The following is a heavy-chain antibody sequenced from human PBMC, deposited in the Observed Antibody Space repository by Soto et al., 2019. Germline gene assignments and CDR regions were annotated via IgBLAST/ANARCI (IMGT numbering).Heavy chain of an antibody. V-gene: IGHV4-39*01. D-gene: IGHD6-13*01. CDR2: IYSTGNT. J-gene: IGHJ6*02. CDR1: GGSITSSSY. CDR3: RSSSRYSTDV. Sequence: QLQLQESGPGLVKPSETLSLSCTVSGGSITSSSYWGWIRQPPGKGLEWIGSIYSTGNTSYNPSLKGRVTISADTSKNQCSLNLSSVTAADTAVYYCRSSSRYSTDVWGQGTTVYVSS.